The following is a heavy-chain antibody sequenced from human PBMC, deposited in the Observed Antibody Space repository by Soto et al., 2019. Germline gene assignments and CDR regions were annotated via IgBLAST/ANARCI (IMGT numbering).Heavy chain of an antibody. CDR2: ISAYNGNT. Sequence: ASMKVSCKASGYTFTSYGISWVRQAPGQGLEWMGWISAYNGNTNYAQKLQGRVTMTTDTSTSTAYMELRSLRSDDTAVYYCARDSGIAAAGTTDNWFDPWGQGTLVTVSS. D-gene: IGHD6-13*01. J-gene: IGHJ5*02. V-gene: IGHV1-18*04. CDR1: GYTFTSYG. CDR3: ARDSGIAAAGTTDNWFDP.